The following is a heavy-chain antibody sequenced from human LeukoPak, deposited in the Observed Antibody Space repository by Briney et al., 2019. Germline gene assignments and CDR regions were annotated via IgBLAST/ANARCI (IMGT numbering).Heavy chain of an antibody. CDR3: ARGFRSVQLWSLFDD. CDR1: GFTVSSNY. CDR2: IYSGGST. D-gene: IGHD5-18*01. J-gene: IGHJ4*02. V-gene: IGHV3-66*01. Sequence: PGGSLRLSCAASGFTVSSNYMSWVRQAPGKGLEWVSVIYSGGSTYYADSVKGRFTISRDNSKKTLYLQMNSLRAEDTAVYYCARGFRSVQLWSLFDDWGQGTLVTVSS.